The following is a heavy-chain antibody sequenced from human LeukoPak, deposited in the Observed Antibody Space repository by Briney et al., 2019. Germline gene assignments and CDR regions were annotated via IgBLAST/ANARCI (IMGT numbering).Heavy chain of an antibody. V-gene: IGHV3-23*01. CDR1: GFTFSSYA. J-gene: IGHJ6*03. CDR3: AKDLQQLPMGDYYYYMDV. CDR2: ISGGGGDNT. D-gene: IGHD6-13*01. Sequence: GGSLRLSCAASGFTFSSYALTWVRQAPGKGLEWVSTISGGGGDNTHYTDSVTGRFTISRDNSKNTLYLQMNSLRAEDTAVYYCAKDLQQLPMGDYYYYMDVWGKGTTVTVSS.